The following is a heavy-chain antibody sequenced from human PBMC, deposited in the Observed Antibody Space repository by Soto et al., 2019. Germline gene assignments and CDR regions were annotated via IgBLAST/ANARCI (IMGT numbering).Heavy chain of an antibody. CDR1: GCSISSYY. J-gene: IGHJ6*03. CDR2: IYYSGST. CDR3: ARVTTANMDV. D-gene: IGHD3-22*01. Sequence: SETLSLTCTASGCSISSYYWSWIRQPPGKGLEWIGYIYYSGSTNYNPSLKSRVTISVDTSKNQFSLKLSSVTAADTAVYYCARVTTANMDVWGKGTTVTVSS. V-gene: IGHV4-59*01.